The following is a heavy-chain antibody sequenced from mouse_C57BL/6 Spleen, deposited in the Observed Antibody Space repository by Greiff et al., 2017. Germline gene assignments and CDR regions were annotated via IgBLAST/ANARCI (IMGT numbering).Heavy chain of an antibody. J-gene: IGHJ1*03. CDR3: ARGYSNSYWYFDV. CDR1: GYAFSSYW. D-gene: IGHD2-5*01. V-gene: IGHV1-80*01. CDR2: IYPGDGDT. Sequence: VQLQQSGAELVKPGASVKISCKASGYAFSSYWMNWVQQRPGKGLEWIGQIYPGDGDTNYNGKFKGKATLTADKSSSTAYMQLSSLTSEDSAVYFCARGYSNSYWYFDVWGTGTTVTVSS.